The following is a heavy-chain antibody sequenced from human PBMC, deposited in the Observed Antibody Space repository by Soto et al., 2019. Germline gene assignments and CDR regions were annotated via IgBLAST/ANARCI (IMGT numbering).Heavy chain of an antibody. Sequence: GGSLRLSCAASGFTFSSYGMSWVRQAPGKGLEWVSAISGSGGGTYYADSVKGRFTISRDNSKNTLYLQMNSLRAEDTAVYYCAKVAYGVSGWDYFDYWGQGTLVTVSS. D-gene: IGHD6-19*01. V-gene: IGHV3-23*01. CDR1: GFTFSSYG. J-gene: IGHJ4*02. CDR3: AKVAYGVSGWDYFDY. CDR2: ISGSGGGT.